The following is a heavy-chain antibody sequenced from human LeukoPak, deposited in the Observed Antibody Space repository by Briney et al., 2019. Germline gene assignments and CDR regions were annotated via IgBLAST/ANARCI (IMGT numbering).Heavy chain of an antibody. CDR2: INPNSGGT. CDR3: ARGQHYCSSTSCYRGYNWFDP. CDR1: GYTFTGYY. J-gene: IGHJ5*02. V-gene: IGHV1-2*02. D-gene: IGHD2-2*01. Sequence: ASVKVSCKASGYTFTGYYMHWVRQAPGQGLEWLGWINPNSGGTNYAQKFQGRVTMTRDTSISTAYMELSSLGSEDTAVYYCARGQHYCSSTSCYRGYNWFDPWGQGTLVTVSS.